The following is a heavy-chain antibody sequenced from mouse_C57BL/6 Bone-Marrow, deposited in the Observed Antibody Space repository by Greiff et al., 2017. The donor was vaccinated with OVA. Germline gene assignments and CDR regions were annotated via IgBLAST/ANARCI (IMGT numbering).Heavy chain of an antibody. J-gene: IGHJ2*01. V-gene: IGHV1-55*01. CDR3: AKGNPDY. Sequence: QVHVKQPGAELVKPGASVKMSCKASGYTFTSYWITWVKQRPGQGLEWIGDIYPGSGSTNYNEKFKSKATLTVDTSSSTAYMQLSSLTSEDSAVYYCAKGNPDYWGQGTTLTVSS. D-gene: IGHD2-1*01. CDR2: IYPGSGST. CDR1: GYTFTSYW.